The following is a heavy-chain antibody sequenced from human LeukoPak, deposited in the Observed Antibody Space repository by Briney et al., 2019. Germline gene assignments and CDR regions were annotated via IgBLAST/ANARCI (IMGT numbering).Heavy chain of an antibody. CDR2: INPNSGGT. D-gene: IGHD3-3*01. Sequence: GASVKVPCKASGYTFTGHYMHWVRQAPGQGLEWMGWINPNSGGTNYAQKFQGRVTMTRDTSISTAYMELSRLRSDDTAVYYCARGDFSRQLTLDYWGQGTLVTVSS. J-gene: IGHJ4*02. CDR3: ARGDFSRQLTLDY. CDR1: GYTFTGHY. V-gene: IGHV1-2*02.